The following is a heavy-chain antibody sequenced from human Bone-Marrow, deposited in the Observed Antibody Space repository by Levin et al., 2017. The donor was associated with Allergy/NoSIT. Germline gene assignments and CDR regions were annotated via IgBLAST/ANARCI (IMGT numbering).Heavy chain of an antibody. Sequence: PGGSLRLSCTLSGFSLNIFGIHWVRQTPGKGLEWVAAIWHDGITTYYDDSVKGRFTVSTDPSKNTVLLHMSSLRAEDTALYYCARNLAYGLDVWGQGTTVTVSS. CDR1: GFSLNIFG. J-gene: IGHJ6*02. CDR2: IWHDGITT. CDR3: ARNLAYGLDV. V-gene: IGHV3-33*01.